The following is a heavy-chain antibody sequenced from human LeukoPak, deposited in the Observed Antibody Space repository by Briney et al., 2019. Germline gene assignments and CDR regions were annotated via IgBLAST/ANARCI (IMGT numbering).Heavy chain of an antibody. Sequence: GESLKISCKGSGYSFTNYWIGWVRQMPGKGLEWMGIIYPGDSDTRYSPSFQGQVTISADKSISTAYLQWSSLKASDTAMYYCARQASLFYYGSGSSPWYFDYWGQGTLVTVSS. V-gene: IGHV5-51*01. CDR2: IYPGDSDT. CDR1: GYSFTNYW. CDR3: ARQASLFYYGSGSSPWYFDY. D-gene: IGHD3-10*01. J-gene: IGHJ4*02.